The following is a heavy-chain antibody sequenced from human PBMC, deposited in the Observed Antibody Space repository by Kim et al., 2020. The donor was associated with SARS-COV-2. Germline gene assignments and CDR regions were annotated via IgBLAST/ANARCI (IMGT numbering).Heavy chain of an antibody. CDR3: AKTHIPAAGQRWYFDY. D-gene: IGHD6-13*01. J-gene: IGHJ4*01. Sequence: GGSLRFSCEASGFTFSSFGMHWVRQAPGRGLEWVAVISSDESNKYYADSVKGRFTISRDNSKSTLYLQMNSLRAEDTAVYYCAKTHIPAAGQRWYFDYWG. V-gene: IGHV3-30*18. CDR1: GFTFSSFG. CDR2: ISSDESNK.